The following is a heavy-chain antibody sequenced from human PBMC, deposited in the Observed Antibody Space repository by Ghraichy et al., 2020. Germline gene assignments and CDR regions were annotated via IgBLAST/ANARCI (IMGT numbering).Heavy chain of an antibody. CDR3: ARDGARGNRYWYFDL. D-gene: IGHD1-26*01. CDR2: IYSGGST. CDR1: GFTVSSNY. V-gene: IGHV3-53*01. J-gene: IGHJ2*01. Sequence: GGSLRLSCAASGFTVSSNYMSWVRQAPGKGLEWVSVIYSGGSTYYADSVKGRFTISRDNSKNTLYLQMNSLRAEDTAVYYCARDGARGNRYWYFDLWGRGTLVTVSS.